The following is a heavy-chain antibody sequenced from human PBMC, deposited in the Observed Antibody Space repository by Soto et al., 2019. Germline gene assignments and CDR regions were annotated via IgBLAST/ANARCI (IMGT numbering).Heavy chain of an antibody. CDR3: AHSVRIVTLYYFDY. CDR2: IYWDDDK. J-gene: IGHJ4*02. V-gene: IGHV2-5*02. CDR1: GFSLSTSGVG. Sequence: QITLKESGPTLVKPTQTLTLTCTFSGFSLSTSGVGVGWIRQPPGKALEWLALIYWDDDKRYSPSLKSRLTITKDPSKNQLVLTMTNMAPVDTATYYCAHSVRIVTLYYFDYWGQGTLVTVSS. D-gene: IGHD3-22*01.